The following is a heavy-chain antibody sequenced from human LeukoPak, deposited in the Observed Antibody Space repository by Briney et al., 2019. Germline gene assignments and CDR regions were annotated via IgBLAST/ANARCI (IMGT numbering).Heavy chain of an antibody. CDR3: ARENSGIAETDIFDP. CDR2: FTSSSRGI. CDR1: GFTFSSDS. D-gene: IGHD6-13*01. Sequence: GGSLRLSCAASGFTFSSDSMTGGCQAPGKGLGWGSSFTSSSRGIYYADAVRGRVTTSRDNTKKTLYLQMNSLRAEETRIYYCARENSGIAETDIFDPWGQGTLVTVSS. J-gene: IGHJ5*02. V-gene: IGHV3-21*03.